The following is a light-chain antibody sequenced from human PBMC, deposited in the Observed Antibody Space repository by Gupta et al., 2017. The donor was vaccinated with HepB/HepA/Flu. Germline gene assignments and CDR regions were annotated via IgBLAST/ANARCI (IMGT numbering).Light chain of an antibody. Sequence: QSVLTQPPSASGTPGQRVTIPCSGSSSNIGTYNVYWYQQVPGTAPKLLIYRNNQRPSGVPDRFSGSKSSTSASLAISGLRSEDEADYYCAAWDDSLWGLFGGGTKLTVL. J-gene: IGLJ2*01. CDR3: AAWDDSLWGL. V-gene: IGLV1-47*01. CDR1: SSNIGTYN. CDR2: RNN.